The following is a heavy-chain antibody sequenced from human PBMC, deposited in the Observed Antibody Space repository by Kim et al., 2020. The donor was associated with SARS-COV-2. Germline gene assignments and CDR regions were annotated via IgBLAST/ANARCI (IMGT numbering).Heavy chain of an antibody. V-gene: IGHV3-30*04. J-gene: IGHJ6*02. CDR2: ISYDGSNK. Sequence: GGSLRLSCAASGFTFSSYAMHWVRQAPGKGLEWVAVISYDGSNKYYADSVKGRFTISRDNSKNTLYLQMNSLRAEDTAVYYCARDLTRNYYDSSGYHNRVGGYYYGMDVWGQGTTVTVSS. CDR3: ARDLTRNYYDSSGYHNRVGGYYYGMDV. D-gene: IGHD3-22*01. CDR1: GFTFSSYA.